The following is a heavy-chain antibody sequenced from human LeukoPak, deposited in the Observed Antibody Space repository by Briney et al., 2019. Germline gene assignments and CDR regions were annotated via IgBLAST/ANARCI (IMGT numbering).Heavy chain of an antibody. CDR1: GGSISSYY. CDR2: IYTSGST. Sequence: SETLSLTCTVSGGSISSYYWSWIQQPAGKGLEWIGRIYTSGSTNYNPSLKSRVTMSVDTSKNQFSLKLSSVTAADTAVYYCARDVSFLVVVPAAKTQRPYYMDVWGKGTTVTVSS. J-gene: IGHJ6*03. D-gene: IGHD2-2*01. V-gene: IGHV4-4*07. CDR3: ARDVSFLVVVPAAKTQRPYYMDV.